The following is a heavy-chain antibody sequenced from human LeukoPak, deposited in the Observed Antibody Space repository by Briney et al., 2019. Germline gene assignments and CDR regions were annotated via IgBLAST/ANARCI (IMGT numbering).Heavy chain of an antibody. CDR1: GGSISSYY. Sequence: PSETLSLTCTVSGGSISSYYWSWIRQPPGKGLEWIGYIYYSGSTYYNPSLKSRVTISVDTSKNQFSLKLTSVTAADTAVYYCARGGERYNYGNDYWGQGTLVTVSS. CDR3: ARGGERYNYGNDY. CDR2: IYYSGST. V-gene: IGHV4-59*12. D-gene: IGHD5-18*01. J-gene: IGHJ4*02.